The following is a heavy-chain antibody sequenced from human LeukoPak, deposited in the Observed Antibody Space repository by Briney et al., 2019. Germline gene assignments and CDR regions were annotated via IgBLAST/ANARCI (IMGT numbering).Heavy chain of an antibody. Sequence: GGSLRLSCVASGFTFSASWMSWVRQAPGKGLEWVANIKEGASQIGYIDSVKGRFTISRDNARNSVYLQMDSLRVEDTAVYYCVKDTWAVVTAILDYWGQGTLVTVSS. CDR2: IKEGASQI. CDR3: VKDTWAVVTAILDY. D-gene: IGHD2-21*02. V-gene: IGHV3-7*01. CDR1: GFTFSASW. J-gene: IGHJ4*02.